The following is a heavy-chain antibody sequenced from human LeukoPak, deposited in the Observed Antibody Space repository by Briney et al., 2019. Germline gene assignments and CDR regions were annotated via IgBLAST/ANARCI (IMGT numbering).Heavy chain of an antibody. V-gene: IGHV4-4*02. D-gene: IGHD1/OR15-1a*01. J-gene: IGHJ6*02. CDR3: ARQKWEQQGRDYYFNGLDA. CDR2: IYLYGTT. CDR1: IGSISSSKW. Sequence: PSESLSLTCSVSIGSISSSKWWSWVRQSPVKGLEWIGEIYLYGTTNYNPSFTSRVTMSVDRSRNQSSLKLTSVTAADTAVYYCARQKWEQQGRDYYFNGLDAWGPGTTVIVSS.